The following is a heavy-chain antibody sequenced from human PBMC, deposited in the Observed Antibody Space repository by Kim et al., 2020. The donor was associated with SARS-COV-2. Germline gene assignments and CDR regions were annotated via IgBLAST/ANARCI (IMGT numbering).Heavy chain of an antibody. Sequence: SETLSLTCSVSGGSVSSTSDDWGWIRQPPGKGLESIVIISYSGTTRYNPSLKSRVTISVDRSKNQFSLKLSSVTAADTAVYYCARHQGAVRGADSWGQGT. CDR3: ARHQGAVRGADS. CDR2: ISYSGTT. D-gene: IGHD3-10*02. CDR1: GGSVSSTSDD. J-gene: IGHJ4*02. V-gene: IGHV4-39*01.